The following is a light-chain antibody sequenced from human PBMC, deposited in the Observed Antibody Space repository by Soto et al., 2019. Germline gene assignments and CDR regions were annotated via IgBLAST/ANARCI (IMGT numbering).Light chain of an antibody. J-gene: IGKJ1*01. CDR3: QQYNNWRT. V-gene: IGKV3-15*01. CDR2: AAS. CDR1: QSVSSN. Sequence: EIVLTQSPATLSVSPGERATLSCRASQSVSSNLAWYQQKPGQAPRLLIYAASTRATGIPARFSGSWSGTEFTLTISSLQSEDFAVYYCQQYNNWRTFGQGTKV.